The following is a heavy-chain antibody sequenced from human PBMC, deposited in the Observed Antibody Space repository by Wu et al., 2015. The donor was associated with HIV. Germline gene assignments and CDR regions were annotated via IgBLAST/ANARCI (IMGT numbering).Heavy chain of an antibody. Sequence: QVQLVQSGAEVKKPGASVKVSCKASGYIFSDNYIHWLRQAPGQRLKWMGWFNPKSGGFFVADDFQGRVTMSRDTATTAHLDLTRLDFDDTAVYYCAREGTQEGAVNTFDVWGLGTLVTVSS. CDR2: FNPKSGGF. D-gene: IGHD3-16*01. CDR1: GYIFSDNY. CDR3: AREGTQEGAVNTFDV. V-gene: IGHV1-2*02. J-gene: IGHJ3*01.